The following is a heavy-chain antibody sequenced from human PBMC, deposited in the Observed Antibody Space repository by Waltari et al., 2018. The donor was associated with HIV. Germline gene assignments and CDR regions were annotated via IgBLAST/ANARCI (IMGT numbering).Heavy chain of an antibody. CDR3: AREGYSSSWYLRNQRWFDP. V-gene: IGHV4-39*07. J-gene: IGHJ5*02. CDR1: GGSISSSSYY. CDR2: IYYSGST. D-gene: IGHD6-13*01. Sequence: QLQLQESGPGLVKPSETLSLTCTVSGGSISSSSYYWGWIRQHPGKGLEWIGSIYYSGSTYYNPSLKSRVTISVDTSKNQFSLKLSSVTAADTAVYYCAREGYSSSWYLRNQRWFDPWGQGTLVTVSS.